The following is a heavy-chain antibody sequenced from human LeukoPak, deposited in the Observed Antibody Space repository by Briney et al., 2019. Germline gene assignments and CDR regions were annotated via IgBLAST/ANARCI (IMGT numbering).Heavy chain of an antibody. CDR3: ARVAFRDGYNL. CDR2: ISSSGSTI. V-gene: IGHV3-48*04. Sequence: QSGGSLRLSCAASGFTFSSYGMSWVRQAPGKGLEWVSYISSSGSTIYYADSVKGRFTISRDNAKNSLYLQMNSLRAEDTAVYYCARVAFRDGYNLWGQGTLVTVSS. D-gene: IGHD5-24*01. CDR1: GFTFSSYG. J-gene: IGHJ4*02.